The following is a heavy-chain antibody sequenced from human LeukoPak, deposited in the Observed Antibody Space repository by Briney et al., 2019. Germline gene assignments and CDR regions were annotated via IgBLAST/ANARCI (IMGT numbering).Heavy chain of an antibody. V-gene: IGHV4-34*01. CDR2: IYHSGST. J-gene: IGHJ6*02. CDR3: ARGFIDSDYYYYYGMDV. D-gene: IGHD3-16*02. CDR1: GFTFSDYY. Sequence: GSLRLSCAASGFTFSDYYMSWIRQPPGKGLEWIGEIYHSGSTNYNPSLKGRVTISVDTSKNQFSLKLSSVTAADTAVYYCARGFIDSDYYYYYGMDVWGQGTTVTVSS.